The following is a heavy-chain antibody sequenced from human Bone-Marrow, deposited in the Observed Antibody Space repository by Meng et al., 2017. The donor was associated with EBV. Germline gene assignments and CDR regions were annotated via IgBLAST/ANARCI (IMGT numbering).Heavy chain of an antibody. CDR2: IYHSGRT. V-gene: IGHV4-4*02. Sequence: QVHLRVSGPGLCEPSGTLSLTCAVSGGSISMCNCWSWVRPPPGKGLEWIGEIYHSGRTNYNPSLKSRVTISVDKSKNQFSLKLSSVTAADTAVYYCLLQVQDDDYWGQGTLVTVSS. CDR3: LLQVQDDDY. J-gene: IGHJ4*02. CDR1: GGSISMCNC. D-gene: IGHD1-1*01.